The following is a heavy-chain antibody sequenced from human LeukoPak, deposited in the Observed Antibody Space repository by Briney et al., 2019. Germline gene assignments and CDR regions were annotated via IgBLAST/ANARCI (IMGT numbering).Heavy chain of an antibody. CDR2: IYTNEYT. CDR1: GGSISSDY. D-gene: IGHD2-8*01. Sequence: SETLSLTCTVSGGSISSDYWSWIRQPAGKGLKWIGRIYTNEYTNYNPSLKSRVTMSLDTSKNQFSLKLSSVTAADTAVYSCARGGGYCTNGGCSTYSYYYMDVWGKGTTVTVSS. CDR3: ARGGGYCTNGGCSTYSYYYMDV. V-gene: IGHV4-4*07. J-gene: IGHJ6*03.